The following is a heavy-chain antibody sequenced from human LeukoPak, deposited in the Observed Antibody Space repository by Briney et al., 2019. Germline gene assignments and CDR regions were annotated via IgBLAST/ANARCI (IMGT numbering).Heavy chain of an antibody. CDR1: GFIFSDYY. Sequence: GGSLRLSCAASGFIFSDYYMSWIRQAPGKGLEWVSYISSSGSTIYYADSVKGRFTISRDNAKNSLYLQMNSLRAEDTAVYYCARVCSSSSGGWFDPWGQGTLVTVSS. J-gene: IGHJ5*02. CDR3: ARVCSSSSGGWFDP. CDR2: ISSSGSTI. V-gene: IGHV3-11*01. D-gene: IGHD6-6*01.